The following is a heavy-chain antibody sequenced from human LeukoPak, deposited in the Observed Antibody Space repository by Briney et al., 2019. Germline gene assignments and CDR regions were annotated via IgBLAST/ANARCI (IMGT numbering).Heavy chain of an antibody. D-gene: IGHD3-22*01. Sequence: GGSLRLACAASGFTFSSYAMSSVRQAPGKGLEWVSAISGSGGRTYYADSVKGRFTISRDNSNNTLYVQMNSLRAEDTAVYYCAKARDNSGLFDYWGEGTLGTVSS. CDR2: ISGSGGRT. CDR1: GFTFSSYA. CDR3: AKARDNSGLFDY. V-gene: IGHV3-23*01. J-gene: IGHJ4*02.